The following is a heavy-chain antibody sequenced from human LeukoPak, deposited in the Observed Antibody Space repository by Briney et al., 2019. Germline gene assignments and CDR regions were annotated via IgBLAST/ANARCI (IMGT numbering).Heavy chain of an antibody. Sequence: GASMKVSCKASGYTFTGYYMHWVRQAPGQGLEWMGRINPNSGGTNYAQKFQGRVTMTRDTSISTAYMELSRLRSDDTAVYYCARVHDSSGYYYLFDYWGQGTLVTVSS. V-gene: IGHV1-2*06. CDR1: GYTFTGYY. D-gene: IGHD3-22*01. CDR2: INPNSGGT. CDR3: ARVHDSSGYYYLFDY. J-gene: IGHJ4*02.